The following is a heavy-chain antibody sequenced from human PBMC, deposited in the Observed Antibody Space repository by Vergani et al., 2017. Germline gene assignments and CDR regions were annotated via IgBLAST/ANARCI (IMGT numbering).Heavy chain of an antibody. CDR1: GFSLSNARMG. Sequence: QVTLKESGPVLVKPTETLALTCTVSGFSLSNARMGVSWIRQPPGKALEWLAHIFSNDEKSYSTSLKSRLTTSKDTSKSQVVLTMTNMDPVDTATYYCARTRXSSWYRAYNWFDPWGQGTLVTVSS. J-gene: IGHJ5*02. D-gene: IGHD6-13*01. V-gene: IGHV2-26*01. CDR2: IFSNDEK. CDR3: ARTRXSSWYRAYNWFDP.